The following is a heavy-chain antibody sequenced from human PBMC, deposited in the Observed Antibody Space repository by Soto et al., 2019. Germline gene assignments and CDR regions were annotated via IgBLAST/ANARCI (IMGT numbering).Heavy chain of an antibody. CDR2: ISDSGVNT. V-gene: IGHV3-23*01. CDR1: GFTFSSYG. D-gene: IGHD2-15*01. J-gene: IGHJ4*02. Sequence: EVQMLESGGGLVQPGGSLRLSCAASGFTFSSYGMAWVRQAPGKGLEWVSAISDSGVNTYYAGSVKGRFTISRDNSQNTLFLQLNSLRVEDTAVYYCEKGRWSPDFWGQGTLVSVSS. CDR3: EKGRWSPDF.